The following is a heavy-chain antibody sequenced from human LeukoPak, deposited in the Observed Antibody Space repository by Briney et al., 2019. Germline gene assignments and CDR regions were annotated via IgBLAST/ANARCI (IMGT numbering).Heavy chain of an antibody. CDR3: AKVHTEYYFDY. V-gene: IGHV3-9*01. CDR1: GFTFDDYA. J-gene: IGHJ4*02. Sequence: GGSLRLSCAASGFTFDDYAMHWVRQAPGKGLEWVSGISWNSGSIGYADSVKGRFTISRDNAKNSLYLQMNSLRAEDTALYYCAKVHTEYYFDYWGQGTLVTVSS. CDR2: ISWNSGSI.